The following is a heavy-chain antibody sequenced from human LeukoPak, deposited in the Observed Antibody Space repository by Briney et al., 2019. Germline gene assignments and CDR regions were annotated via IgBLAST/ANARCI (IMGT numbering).Heavy chain of an antibody. J-gene: IGHJ5*02. Sequence: GGSLRLSCAASGFTFSSYGMSWVRQAPGKGLEWVSAISASGGSTYYADSVKGRFTISRDNSKNTLYLQMNSLRAEDTAVYYCARDSGVWGITGTWNWFDPWGQGTLVTVSS. CDR1: GFTFSSYG. CDR2: ISASGGST. V-gene: IGHV3-23*01. D-gene: IGHD1-20*01. CDR3: ARDSGVWGITGTWNWFDP.